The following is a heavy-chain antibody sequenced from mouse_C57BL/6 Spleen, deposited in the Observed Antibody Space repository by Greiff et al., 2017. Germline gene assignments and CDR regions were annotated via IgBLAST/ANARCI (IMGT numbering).Heavy chain of an antibody. Sequence: EVQLVESGGDLVKPGGSLKLSCAASGFTFSSYGMSWVRQTPDKRLEWVATISSGGSYTYYPDSVKGRFTMSRDNADNTLYLQMSSLKSEDTAMYYCARHVCYGSSPYMDYWGQGTSVTVSS. J-gene: IGHJ4*01. CDR1: GFTFSSYG. D-gene: IGHD1-1*01. V-gene: IGHV5-6*01. CDR3: ARHVCYGSSPYMDY. CDR2: ISSGGSYT.